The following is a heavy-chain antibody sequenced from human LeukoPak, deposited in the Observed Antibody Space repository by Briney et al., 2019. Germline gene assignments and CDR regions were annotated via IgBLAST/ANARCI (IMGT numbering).Heavy chain of an antibody. D-gene: IGHD4-17*01. J-gene: IGHJ4*02. CDR2: ISYDGSNK. V-gene: IGHV3-30-3*01. Sequence: TGGSLRLSCEASEISFSSHSMHWVRQAPGKGLEWVALISYDGSNKYYADSVKGRFTISRDNAKNSLYLQMNSLRAEDTAVYYCARDPYGDYVYFDYWGQGTLVTVSS. CDR1: EISFSSHS. CDR3: ARDPYGDYVYFDY.